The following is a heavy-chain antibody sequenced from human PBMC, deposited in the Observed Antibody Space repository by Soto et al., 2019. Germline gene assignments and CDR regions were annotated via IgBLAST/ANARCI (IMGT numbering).Heavy chain of an antibody. V-gene: IGHV1-69*02. CDR1: GGTFSSYT. CDR3: ARVRGATVVTPRALANDAFDI. J-gene: IGHJ3*02. CDR2: IIPFLGIA. D-gene: IGHD4-17*01. Sequence: QVQLVQSGAEVKKPGSSVKVSCKASGGTFSSYTISWVRQAPGQGLEWMGRIIPFLGIANYAQKFQGRVTITADKSTSTAYMELSSLRSEDTGVYYCARVRGATVVTPRALANDAFDIWGQGTMVTVSS.